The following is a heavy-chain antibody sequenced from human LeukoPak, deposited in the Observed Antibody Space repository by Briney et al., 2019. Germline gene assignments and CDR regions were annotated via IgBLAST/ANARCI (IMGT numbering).Heavy chain of an antibody. CDR3: ARVAYYFDY. CDR2: INPNSGGT. D-gene: IGHD5-12*01. V-gene: IGHV1-2*02. Sequence: ASVKVSCKASGYTFTSYDINWVRQAPGQGLEWMGWINPNSGGTNYAQKFQGRVTMTRDTSISTAYMELSRLRSDDTAVYYCARVAYYFDYWGQGTLVTVSS. J-gene: IGHJ4*02. CDR1: GYTFTSYD.